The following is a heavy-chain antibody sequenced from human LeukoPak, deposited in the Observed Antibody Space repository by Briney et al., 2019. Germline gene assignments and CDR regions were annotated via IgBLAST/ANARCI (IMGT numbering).Heavy chain of an antibody. J-gene: IGHJ4*02. D-gene: IGHD3-16*01. CDR2: ISSSGSTK. V-gene: IGHV3-11*01. Sequence: GGSLRLSCAASGISFSDYYMSWVRQAPGKGLEWVSYISSSGSTKYYADSVKGRFTISRDNAKNSLYLQMKSLRAEDTAVYYCASPARANAFDLWGQGTLVTVSS. CDR3: ASPARANAFDL. CDR1: GISFSDYY.